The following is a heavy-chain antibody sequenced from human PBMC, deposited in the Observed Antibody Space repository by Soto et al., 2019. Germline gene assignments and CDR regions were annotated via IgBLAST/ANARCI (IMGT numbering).Heavy chain of an antibody. V-gene: IGHV3-23*01. CDR3: AKDRPITMIVVPHAFDI. J-gene: IGHJ3*02. CDR1: GFTSSSYA. D-gene: IGHD3-22*01. Sequence: EVQLLESGGGLVQPGGSLRLSCAASGFTSSSYAMSWVRQAPEKGLEWVSGISGSGGSTYYADSVKGRFTISRDNSKNTLYLQMNSLRAEDTAVYYCAKDRPITMIVVPHAFDIWGRGTMVTVSS. CDR2: ISGSGGST.